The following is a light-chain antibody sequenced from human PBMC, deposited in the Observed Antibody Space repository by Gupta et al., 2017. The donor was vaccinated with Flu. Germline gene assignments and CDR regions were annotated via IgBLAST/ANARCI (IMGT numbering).Light chain of an antibody. CDR2: AAS. V-gene: IGKV1-39*01. CDR1: QSISSY. CDR3: QQSYSTPPLS. J-gene: IGKJ4*01. Sequence: DIQMTQSPSSLSASVGDRVTITCRASQSISSYLNWYQQKPGKAPKLLIYAASSLQSGVPSRFSGSGSGTDFTLTISSLQPEDFATYYCQQSYSTPPLSFGGWTKLEIK.